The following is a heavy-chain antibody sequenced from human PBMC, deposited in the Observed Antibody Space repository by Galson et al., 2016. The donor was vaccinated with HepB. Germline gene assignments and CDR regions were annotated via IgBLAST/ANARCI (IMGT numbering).Heavy chain of an antibody. V-gene: IGHV3-30-3*01. CDR2: ISHDGSNK. Sequence: SLRLSCAASGFTFSSYAMHWVRQAPGKGLEWVAVISHDGSNKYFAGSAKGRFTISGDNPKNTLYLQMNSLRAEDTAVYYCARDHLEYSFSGSYYNAWGSPDYWGQGTLVTASS. D-gene: IGHD3-10*01. CDR1: GFTFSSYA. CDR3: ARDHLEYSFSGSYYNAWGSPDY. J-gene: IGHJ4*02.